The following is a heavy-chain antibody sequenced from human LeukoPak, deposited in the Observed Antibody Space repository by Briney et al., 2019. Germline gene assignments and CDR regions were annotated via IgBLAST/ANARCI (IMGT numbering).Heavy chain of an antibody. J-gene: IGHJ5*02. D-gene: IGHD1-1*01. V-gene: IGHV1-69*13. CDR2: IIPIFGTA. CDR1: GGTFSSYA. Sequence: ASVKVSCKASGGTFSSYAISWVRQAPGQGLEWMGGIIPIFGTANYAQKFQGRVTITADESTSTAYMELSSLRSEDTAVYYCARYGRGYFGTLYNWFDPWGQGTLVTVSS. CDR3: ARYGRGYFGTLYNWFDP.